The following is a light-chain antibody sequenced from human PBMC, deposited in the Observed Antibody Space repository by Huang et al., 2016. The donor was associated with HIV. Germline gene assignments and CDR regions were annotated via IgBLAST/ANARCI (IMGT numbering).Light chain of an antibody. CDR1: QSISSN. V-gene: IGKV3-15*01. J-gene: IGKJ1*01. Sequence: EIVMTQSPATLSVSPGERATLSCRASQSISSNLAWYRQNPGQAPWLLIYCASTRATGVPARFSGSGSGTEFTLTISSLQSEDFAVYYCQQYNNWPRTFGQGTKVEI. CDR3: QQYNNWPRT. CDR2: CAS.